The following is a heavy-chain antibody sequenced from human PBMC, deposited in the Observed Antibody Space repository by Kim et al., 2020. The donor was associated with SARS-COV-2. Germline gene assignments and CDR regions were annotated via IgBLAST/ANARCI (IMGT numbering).Heavy chain of an antibody. CDR3: ARARDFAVY. V-gene: IGHV3-7*01. CDR2: IKHDGSEK. J-gene: IGHJ1*01. Sequence: GGSLRLSCAASGFTFSSYWLTWVRHAPGKGLEWVANIKHDGSEKDYVDSVKGRFTISRDNAKNSVYLQMDSLRVEDTAVYYCARARDFAVYWGQDTLVSVPT. CDR1: GFTFSSYW.